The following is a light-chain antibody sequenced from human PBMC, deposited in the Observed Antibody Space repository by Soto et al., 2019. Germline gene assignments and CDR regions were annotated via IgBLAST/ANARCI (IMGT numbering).Light chain of an antibody. CDR3: QQYNSRRT. Sequence: DIQMTQSPSTLSASVGDRVTITCRASQSIDSWLAWHQQKPGKAPKLLISKASNLESGVPSRFSGSGSGTEFTLTISSLQPDDFATYYCQQYNSRRTFGQGTKVDI. V-gene: IGKV1-5*03. CDR2: KAS. CDR1: QSIDSW. J-gene: IGKJ1*01.